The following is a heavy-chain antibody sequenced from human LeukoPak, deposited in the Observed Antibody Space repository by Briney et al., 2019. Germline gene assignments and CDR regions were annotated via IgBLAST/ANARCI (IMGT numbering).Heavy chain of an antibody. CDR3: ARVRSLNDAFDI. V-gene: IGHV3-48*04. CDR2: ISSSSSTI. J-gene: IGHJ3*02. Sequence: GGSLRLSCAASGFTFSSYSMNWVRQAPGKGLEWVSYISSSSSTIYYADSVRGRFTISRDNAKNSLYLQMNSLRAEDTAVYYCARVRSLNDAFDIWGQGTMVTVSS. CDR1: GFTFSSYS. D-gene: IGHD3-16*02.